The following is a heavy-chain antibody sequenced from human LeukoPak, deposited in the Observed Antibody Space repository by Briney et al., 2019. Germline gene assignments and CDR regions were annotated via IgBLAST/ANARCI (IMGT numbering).Heavy chain of an antibody. CDR3: ARLGVTYSFDY. Sequence: GGSLRLSCAASGFAFSSYAMTWVRQAPGKGLEWVSSIRGSGGSTYYADSVKGRLTVSRDNSKSMVYLQMSSLRAEKTAVYYCARLGVTYSFDYWGQGALVTVSS. J-gene: IGHJ4*02. CDR1: GFAFSSYA. V-gene: IGHV3-23*01. D-gene: IGHD2-21*02. CDR2: IRGSGGST.